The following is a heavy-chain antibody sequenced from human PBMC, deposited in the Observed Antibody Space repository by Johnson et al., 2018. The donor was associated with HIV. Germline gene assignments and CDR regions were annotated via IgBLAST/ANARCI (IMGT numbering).Heavy chain of an antibody. D-gene: IGHD2-15*01. J-gene: IGHJ3*02. CDR2: IHQDGSEK. CDR3: ARANRGRNDAFDI. V-gene: IGHV3-7*02. Sequence: MHLVESGGGLVQPGGSLRLSCAASGFTFRNHWMSWVRQAPGKGLEWVANIHQDGSEKYYVGYLAGRFTISRDTAKTSLYLQMNSLRAGDTAVYYCARANRGRNDAFDIWGQGTMVTVSS. CDR1: GFTFRNHW.